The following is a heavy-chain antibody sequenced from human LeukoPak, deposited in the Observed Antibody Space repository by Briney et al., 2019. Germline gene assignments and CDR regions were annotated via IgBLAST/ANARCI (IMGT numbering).Heavy chain of an antibody. V-gene: IGHV3-21*01. CDR2: ISASSRYI. J-gene: IGHJ5*02. Sequence: PGGCLRLSCAASGFTLSNYDMNWVRQAPGKGLEWVSSISASSRYIYYKDSVRGRFTISRDDAKNSLYLEMNSLRAEDTAVYYCARADCSSSTCYLRRSWFDPWGQGTLVTVCS. D-gene: IGHD2-2*01. CDR1: GFTLSNYD. CDR3: ARADCSSSTCYLRRSWFDP.